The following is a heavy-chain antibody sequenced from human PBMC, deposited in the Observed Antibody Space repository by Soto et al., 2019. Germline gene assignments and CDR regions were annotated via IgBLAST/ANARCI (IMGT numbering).Heavy chain of an antibody. CDR2: LYVGVGT. CDR1: GFSVASNY. Sequence: EVQLVESGGGLVQPGGSLRLSCTASGFSVASNYMNWVRQTPTKRLEWVSVLYVGVGTYYADSVKGRFTISRDDSKNTLYLQMTSLTADDTAVYYCAKEVASGWNAFDAWGQGTMVTVSS. V-gene: IGHV3-53*04. CDR3: AKEVASGWNAFDA. D-gene: IGHD6-19*01. J-gene: IGHJ3*01.